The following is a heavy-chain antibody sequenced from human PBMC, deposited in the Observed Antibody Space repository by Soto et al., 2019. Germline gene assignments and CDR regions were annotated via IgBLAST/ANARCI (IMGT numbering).Heavy chain of an antibody. V-gene: IGHV4-59*08. CDR3: ARNLLRYFDWPPRRDYYYHMDV. J-gene: IGHJ6*03. CDR1: GGSISRYY. Sequence: SETLSLTCTVSGGSISRYYWSGIRQPPGKGLEWIGYIYYSVSTNYNPSLKSRVTISVDTSKNQFSLKLSSVTAADTAVYYCARNLLRYFDWPPRRDYYYHMDVWGKGTTVTVSS. D-gene: IGHD3-9*01. CDR2: IYYSVST.